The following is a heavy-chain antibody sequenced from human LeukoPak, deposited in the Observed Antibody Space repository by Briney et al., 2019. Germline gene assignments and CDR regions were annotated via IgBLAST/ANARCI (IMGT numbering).Heavy chain of an antibody. CDR2: IRPDGSEK. Sequence: PGGSLTLSCAGSGFTFSSYAMNWVRQAPGKGLEWVASIRPDGSEKYYVGSLRGRFTISRDDARNSLYLQMNSLRAEDTAVYYCAEGGYWGQGTLVTVSS. CDR3: AEGGY. V-gene: IGHV3-7*01. CDR1: GFTFSSYA. J-gene: IGHJ4*02.